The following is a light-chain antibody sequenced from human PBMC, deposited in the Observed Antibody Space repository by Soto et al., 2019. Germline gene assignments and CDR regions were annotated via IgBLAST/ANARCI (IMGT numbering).Light chain of an antibody. CDR2: EAS. CDR3: QQYNNWPS. V-gene: IGKV1-5*03. Sequence: IQMTQSPNTLSASVGDSVSFTCRASENVNGHLAWYQQKPGKAPKLLIYEASILESGVPSRFSGSGYGTEFTLTINGLLPEDFVTYYCQQYNNWPSFGQGTKV. CDR1: ENVNGH. J-gene: IGKJ1*01.